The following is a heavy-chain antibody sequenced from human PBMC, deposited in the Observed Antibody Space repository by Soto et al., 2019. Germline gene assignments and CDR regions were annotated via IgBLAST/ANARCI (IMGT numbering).Heavy chain of an antibody. V-gene: IGHV4-34*01. D-gene: IGHD3-3*01. CDR1: GGSFSPYF. CDR2: INHSGST. Sequence: SETLSLTCAVYGGSFSPYFWSWIRQPPGKGLEWIGEINHSGSTNYNPSLTSRATISVDTSKNQFSLKLSSVTAADTAVYYCARVSGDEIGGYYYYYYMDVWGKGTTVTVSS. CDR3: ARVSGDEIGGYYYYYYMDV. J-gene: IGHJ6*03.